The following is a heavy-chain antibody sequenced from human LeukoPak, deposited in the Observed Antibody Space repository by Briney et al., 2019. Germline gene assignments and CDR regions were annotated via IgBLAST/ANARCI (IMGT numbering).Heavy chain of an antibody. D-gene: IGHD6-19*01. V-gene: IGHV1-24*01. CDR1: GXTXXELS. CDR2: FDPEDGET. CDR3: ATDRAVAGYFDY. J-gene: IGHJ4*02. Sequence: ASVKVSCKVSGXTXXELSMHWVRQAPXXXXEWMGGFDPEDGETIYAQKFQGRVTMTEDTSTDTAYMELSSLRSEDTAVYYCATDRAVAGYFDYWGQGTLVTVSS.